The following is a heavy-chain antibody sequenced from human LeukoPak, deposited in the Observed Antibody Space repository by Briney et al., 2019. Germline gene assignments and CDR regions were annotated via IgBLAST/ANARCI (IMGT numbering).Heavy chain of an antibody. Sequence: GESLKISCKGSGYTFTNYYIGWVRQMPGKGLEWRGIISPGDSDARYSPSFQGQVTISADKSISTAFLRWSSLKASDSAIYYCARRYCSSTSCNPYFFDFWGQGTLVTVSS. CDR3: ARRYCSSTSCNPYFFDF. V-gene: IGHV5-51*01. J-gene: IGHJ4*02. D-gene: IGHD2-2*01. CDR1: GYTFTNYY. CDR2: ISPGDSDA.